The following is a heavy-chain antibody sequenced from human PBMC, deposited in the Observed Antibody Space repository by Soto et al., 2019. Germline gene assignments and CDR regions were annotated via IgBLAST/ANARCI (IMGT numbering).Heavy chain of an antibody. CDR2: ISYDGSNK. D-gene: IGHD3-10*01. Sequence: GGSLRLSCAASGFTFSSYGMHWVGQAPGKGLEWVAVISYDGSNKYYADSVKGRFTISRDNSKNTLYLQMNSLRAEDTAVYYCAKDSYYYGSGPYYFDYWGQGTLVTVSS. CDR3: AKDSYYYGSGPYYFDY. J-gene: IGHJ4*02. V-gene: IGHV3-30*18. CDR1: GFTFSSYG.